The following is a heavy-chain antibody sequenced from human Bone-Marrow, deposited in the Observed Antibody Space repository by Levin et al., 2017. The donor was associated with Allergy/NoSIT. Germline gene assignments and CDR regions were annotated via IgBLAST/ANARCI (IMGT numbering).Heavy chain of an antibody. Sequence: ASVKVSCKTSGDNFLNYDFNWVRQAAGQGLEWMGWMNPKSGGSGYSQKLQGRVTITADKSTNTAYMELSSLRSDDTAVYFCAEDPARTSGTWGQGTLVTVSS. D-gene: IGHD1-26*01. CDR2: MNPKSGGS. CDR3: AEDPARTSGT. CDR1: GDNFLNYD. V-gene: IGHV1-8*01. J-gene: IGHJ5*02.